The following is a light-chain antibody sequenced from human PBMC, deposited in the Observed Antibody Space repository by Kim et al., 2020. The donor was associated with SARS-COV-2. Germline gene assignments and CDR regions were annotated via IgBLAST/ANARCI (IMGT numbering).Light chain of an antibody. J-gene: IGKJ1*01. CDR3: HQYNNWPRT. CDR1: QSVSNN. Sequence: IVMTQSPATLSVSPGERATLSCRASQSVSNNLAWYQQKPGQAPRLLISGASTRATGIPARFSGSGSGTEFTLTISSLQSEDFAVYYCHQYNNWPRTFGQGTKVEIK. CDR2: GAS. V-gene: IGKV3-15*01.